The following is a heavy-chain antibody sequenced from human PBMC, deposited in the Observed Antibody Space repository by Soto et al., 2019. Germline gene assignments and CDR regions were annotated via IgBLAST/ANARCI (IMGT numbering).Heavy chain of an antibody. J-gene: IGHJ4*02. CDR1: GFTFSSYW. Sequence: GGSLRLSCAASGFTFSSYWMQWVRQAPGKGLEWVAVISYDGSNKYYADSVKDRFTISRDNSKKTLYLQMNSLRADDTAVYYCVAGQYFFDYCGQGTLVTVCS. CDR3: VAGQYFFDY. D-gene: IGHD6-19*01. CDR2: ISYDGSNK. V-gene: IGHV3-30*03.